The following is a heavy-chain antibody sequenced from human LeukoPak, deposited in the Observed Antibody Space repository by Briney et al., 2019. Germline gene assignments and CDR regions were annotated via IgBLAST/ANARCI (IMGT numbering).Heavy chain of an antibody. CDR1: GFTFSSYW. Sequence: GGSLRLSCAASGFTFSSYWMSWVRQAPGKGLEWVANIKQDGSEKYYVDSVKGRFTISRDNAKNSLYLQMNSLRAEDTAVYYCARDLMVRGVMAQGFDYWGQGTLVTVSS. V-gene: IGHV3-7*01. CDR3: ARDLMVRGVMAQGFDY. D-gene: IGHD3-10*01. J-gene: IGHJ4*02. CDR2: IKQDGSEK.